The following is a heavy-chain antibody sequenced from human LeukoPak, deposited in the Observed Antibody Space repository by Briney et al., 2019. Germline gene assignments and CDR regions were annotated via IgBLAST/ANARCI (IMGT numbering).Heavy chain of an antibody. CDR2: IGTAGDT. D-gene: IGHD1-26*01. CDR1: GFTFSDHA. V-gene: IGHV3-13*01. J-gene: IGHJ4*02. Sequence: GGSLRLSCAASGFTFSDHAMHWVRQATGKGLEWVSAIGTAGDTFYPGSVKGRFTISRENAKSSLFLQMNSLRAEDTAVYYCVRQKRSHGNFDYCGQGTLVTVSS. CDR3: VRQKRSHGNFDY.